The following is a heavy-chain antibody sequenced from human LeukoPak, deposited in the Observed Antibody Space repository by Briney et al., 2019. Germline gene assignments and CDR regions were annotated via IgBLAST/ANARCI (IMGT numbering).Heavy chain of an antibody. CDR1: GLTVSSNY. V-gene: IGHV3-53*04. CDR3: ARGAGYHDY. J-gene: IGHJ4*02. D-gene: IGHD3-9*01. Sequence: SGGSLRLSCAASGLTVSSNYMSWVRQAPGKGLEWGSVIYSGGSTYYADSVKGRFTISRHNSKNTLYLQMNSLRAEDTAVYYCARGAGYHDYWGQGTLVTVSS. CDR2: IYSGGST.